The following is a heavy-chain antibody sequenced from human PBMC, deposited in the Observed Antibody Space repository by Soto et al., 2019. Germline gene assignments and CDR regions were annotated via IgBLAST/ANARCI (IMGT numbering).Heavy chain of an antibody. V-gene: IGHV1-69*13. CDR3: ARDLNMVRGVIGY. CDR1: GGTFSSYA. J-gene: IGHJ4*02. CDR2: IIPIFGTA. D-gene: IGHD3-10*01. Sequence: GASVKVSCKASGGTFSSYAISWVRQAPGQGLEWMGGIIPIFGTANYAQKFQGRVTITADESTSTAYMELSSLRSEDTAVYYCARDLNMVRGVIGYWGQGTLVTVSS.